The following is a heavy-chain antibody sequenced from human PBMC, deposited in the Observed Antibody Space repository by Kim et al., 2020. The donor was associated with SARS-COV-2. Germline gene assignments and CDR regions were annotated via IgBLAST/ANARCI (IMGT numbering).Heavy chain of an antibody. D-gene: IGHD6-13*01. CDR1: GFTFSSYW. J-gene: IGHJ6*03. Sequence: GGSLRLSCAASGFTFSSYWMHWVRQAPGKGLVWVSRINSDGSSTSYADSVKGRFTISRDNAKNTLYLQMNSLRAEDTAVYYCARGGYSSSWSTYYYYYYYMDVWGKGTTVTVSS. V-gene: IGHV3-74*01. CDR2: INSDGSST. CDR3: ARGGYSSSWSTYYYYYYYMDV.